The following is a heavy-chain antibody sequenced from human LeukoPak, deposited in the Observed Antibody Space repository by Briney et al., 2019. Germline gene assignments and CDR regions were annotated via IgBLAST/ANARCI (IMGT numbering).Heavy chain of an antibody. CDR3: ARDGYNYNWFDP. Sequence: PSETLSLTCTVSGGSISSSSYYWGWIRQPPGKGLEWIGSIYYSGSTYYNPSLKSRVTISLDTSKNQFSLKLSSVTAADTAVYYCARDGYNYNWFDPWGQGTLVTVSS. D-gene: IGHD5-24*01. V-gene: IGHV4-39*02. J-gene: IGHJ5*02. CDR1: GGSISSSSYY. CDR2: IYYSGST.